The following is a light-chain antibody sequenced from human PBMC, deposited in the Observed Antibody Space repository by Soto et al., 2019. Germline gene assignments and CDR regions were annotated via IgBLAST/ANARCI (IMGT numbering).Light chain of an antibody. CDR1: SSDVVGYNY. CDR3: SSYTGSNTLHYV. J-gene: IGLJ1*01. Sequence: QSALTQPASVSGSPGQSITISCTGTSSDVVGYNYVSWYQQHPGKAPKLLIYDVSNRPSGASNRFSGSKSGNTASLTISGLQAEDEADYYCSSYTGSNTLHYVFGTGTKVTVL. V-gene: IGLV2-14*01. CDR2: DVS.